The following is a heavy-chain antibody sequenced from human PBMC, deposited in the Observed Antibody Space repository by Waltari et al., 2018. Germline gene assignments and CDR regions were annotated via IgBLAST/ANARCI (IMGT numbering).Heavy chain of an antibody. Sequence: QLQLQESSPGLVKPSGTLSLSCAVPGDSVTSSYWWSWVRQPPGKGLEWIGQGHGSGRTNYNPSFASRVTVSLDTSINQVSLKVTSATAADTAVYYCARDRGRGLYLDSWGPGTLVTVSP. J-gene: IGHJ4*02. CDR2: GHGSGRT. D-gene: IGHD2-15*01. CDR1: GDSVTSSYW. CDR3: ARDRGRGLYLDS. V-gene: IGHV4-4*02.